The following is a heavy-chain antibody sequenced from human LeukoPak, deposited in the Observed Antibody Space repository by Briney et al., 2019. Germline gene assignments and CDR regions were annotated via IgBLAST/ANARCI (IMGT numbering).Heavy chain of an antibody. CDR3: ASAGYSSSSFDY. J-gene: IGHJ4*02. CDR1: GGSFSGYY. V-gene: IGHV4-34*01. Sequence: SESLSLTCAVYGGSFSGYYWSWIRQPPGKGLEWIGEINHSGSTNYNPSLKSRVSISVDTSKNQLSLKLSSVTAADTAVYYCASAGYSSSSFDYWGQGTLVTVSS. D-gene: IGHD6-6*01. CDR2: INHSGST.